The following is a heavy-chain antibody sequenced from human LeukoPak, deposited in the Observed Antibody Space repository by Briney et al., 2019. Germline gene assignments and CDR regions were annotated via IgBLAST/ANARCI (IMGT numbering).Heavy chain of an antibody. V-gene: IGHV3-21*01. CDR1: GFTFSSHS. Sequence: GGFLRLSCAASGFTFSSHSMNWVRQAPGKGLEWVSFISSSSSYIHYADSVKGRFTISRDNAKNSLYLQMNSLRAEDTAVYYCARITRWGSGWESDYWGQGTLVTVSS. J-gene: IGHJ4*02. CDR3: ARITRWGSGWESDY. CDR2: ISSSSSYI. D-gene: IGHD6-19*01.